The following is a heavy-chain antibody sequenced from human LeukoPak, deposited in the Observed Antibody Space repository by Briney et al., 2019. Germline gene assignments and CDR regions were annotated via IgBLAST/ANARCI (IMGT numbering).Heavy chain of an antibody. J-gene: IGHJ4*02. V-gene: IGHV7-4-1*02. D-gene: IGHD4-17*01. CDR3: ARDPETTTVTHGGDY. CDR2: INTNTGNP. Sequence: ASVKVSCKASGYTFTSYAMNWVRQAPGQGLEWMGWINTNTGNPTYAQGSTGRFVFSLDTSASPAYLQISSLKAEDTAVYYCARDPETTTVTHGGDYWGQGTLVTVSS. CDR1: GYTFTSYA.